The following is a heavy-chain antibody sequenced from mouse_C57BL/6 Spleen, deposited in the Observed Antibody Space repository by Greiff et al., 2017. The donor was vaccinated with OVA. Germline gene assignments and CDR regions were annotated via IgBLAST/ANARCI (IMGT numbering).Heavy chain of an antibody. J-gene: IGHJ2*01. CDR2: INPSNGGT. V-gene: IGHV1-53*01. D-gene: IGHD2-3*01. CDR3: ARDDGYLYYFDY. Sequence: QVQLQQPGTDLVKPGASVKLSCKASGYTFTSYWMHWVKQRPGQGLEWIGNINPSNGGTNYNEKFKSKATLTVDESSSTAYMQLSSLTSEDAAVYYCARDDGYLYYFDYWGQGTTLTVSS. CDR1: GYTFTSYW.